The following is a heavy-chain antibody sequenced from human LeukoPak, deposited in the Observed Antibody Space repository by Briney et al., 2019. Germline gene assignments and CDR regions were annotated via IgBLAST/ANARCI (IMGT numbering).Heavy chain of an antibody. D-gene: IGHD3-22*01. CDR1: GYTFTSYG. CDR3: ARADNYYDSSGPQFDP. J-gene: IGHJ5*02. CDR2: ISAYNGNT. Sequence: ASVKVSCKASGYTFTSYGISWVRQAPGQGLEWMGWISAYNGNTNYAQKLQGRVTMTTDTSTSTAYMELRSLRSDDTAVYYCARADNYYDSSGPQFDPWGQGTQVTVSS. V-gene: IGHV1-18*01.